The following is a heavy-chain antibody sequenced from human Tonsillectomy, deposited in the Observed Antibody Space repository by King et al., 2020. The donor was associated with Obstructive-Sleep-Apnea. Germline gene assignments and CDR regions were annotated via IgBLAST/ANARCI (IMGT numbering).Heavy chain of an antibody. CDR2: INHSGST. CDR1: GGSFSDYY. J-gene: IGHJ2*01. D-gene: IGHD3-10*01. V-gene: IGHV4-34*01. Sequence: VQLQQWGAGLLKPSEILSLTCAVYGGSFSDYYWSWIRQPPGKGLEWIGEINHSGSTSYSPSLKSRVTISVDTSKNQFSLKLSSVTAADTAVYYCARVTLSYYGSRSNWYFDLWGRGTLVTVSS. CDR3: ARVTLSYYGSRSNWYFDL.